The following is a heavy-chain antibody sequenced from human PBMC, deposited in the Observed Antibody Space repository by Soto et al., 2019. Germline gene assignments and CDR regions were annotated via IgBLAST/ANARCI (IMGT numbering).Heavy chain of an antibody. D-gene: IGHD3-22*01. J-gene: IGHJ5*02. CDR2: ISFDGNNK. V-gene: IGHV3-30*02. CDR1: VFTFSNYD. Sequence: GGSLRGSCAASVFTFSNYDMHWVRQAPGKGLEWVAIISFDGNNKYYSDSVKGRFTISRDNSKNMVFLQMNSLRPEDTAVYYCVKPKEHFYDSSPGETWGQGTPVTVSS. CDR3: VKPKEHFYDSSPGET.